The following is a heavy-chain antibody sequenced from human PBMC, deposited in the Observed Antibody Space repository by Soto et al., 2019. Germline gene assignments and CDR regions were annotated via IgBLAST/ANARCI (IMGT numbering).Heavy chain of an antibody. CDR2: IYYSGST. Sequence: PSETLSLTCTVSGGSISGYYWSWIRQPPGKGLEWIGYIYYSGSTNYNPSLKSRVTISVDTSKNQFSLKLSSVTAADTAVYYCARVSLSGDFDYWGQGTLVTVSS. J-gene: IGHJ4*02. D-gene: IGHD6-19*01. V-gene: IGHV4-59*01. CDR1: GGSISGYY. CDR3: ARVSLSGDFDY.